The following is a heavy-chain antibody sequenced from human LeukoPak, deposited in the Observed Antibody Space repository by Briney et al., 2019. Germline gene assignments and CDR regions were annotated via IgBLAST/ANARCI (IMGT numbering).Heavy chain of an antibody. D-gene: IGHD5-12*01. CDR3: AAEGGYDSGFDP. CDR1: GFTFTSSD. V-gene: IGHV1-58*01. J-gene: IGHJ5*02. CDR2: IVVGSGNT. Sequence: SVKVSCKASGFTFTSSDVQWVRQARGQRLEWIGWIVVGSGNTNYAQKFQERVTITRDMSTSTAYMELSSLRSEDTAVYYCAAEGGYDSGFDPWGQGTLVTDSS.